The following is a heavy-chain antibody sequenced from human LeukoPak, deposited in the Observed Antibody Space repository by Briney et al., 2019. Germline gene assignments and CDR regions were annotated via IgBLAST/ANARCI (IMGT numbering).Heavy chain of an antibody. CDR3: TRDFDAATGY. J-gene: IGHJ4*02. CDR2: INGDGTGT. V-gene: IGHV3-74*01. Sequence: PGGSLRLSCGASGFTFSYYWMHWVCQTPGKGPMWVSRINGDGTGTNYADSVKGRFTISRDNAKNTLYLQMNSLRAEDTAVYYCTRDFDAATGYWGQGTLVTVSS. CDR1: GFTFSYYW. D-gene: IGHD3-9*01.